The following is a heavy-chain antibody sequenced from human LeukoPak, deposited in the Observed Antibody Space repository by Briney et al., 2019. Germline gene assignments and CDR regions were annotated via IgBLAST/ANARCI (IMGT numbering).Heavy chain of an antibody. CDR3: ARGPSSLEDAFDI. CDR1: GGSISSYY. D-gene: IGHD6-6*01. J-gene: IGHJ3*02. Sequence: SETLSLTCPVSGGSISSYYWSWIRQPPGKGLEWIGYIYYSGSTNYNPSLKSRVTISVDTSKNQFSLKLSSVTAADTAVYYCARGPSSLEDAFDIWGQGTMVTVSS. CDR2: IYYSGST. V-gene: IGHV4-59*08.